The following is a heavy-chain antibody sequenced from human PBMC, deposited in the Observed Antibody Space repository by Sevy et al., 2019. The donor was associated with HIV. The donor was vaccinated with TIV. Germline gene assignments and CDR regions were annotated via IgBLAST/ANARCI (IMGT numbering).Heavy chain of an antibody. Sequence: ASVKVSCKASGYTFTSYGISWVRQAPGQGLEWMGWISAYNGNTIYAQKLQDRVTMTTDTSTSTDYMELRSLRSDDRAGDYGAGDQEFNYDSGSRSDGYNWFDPWGQGTLVTVSS. D-gene: IGHD3-10*01. CDR3: AGDQEFNYDSGSRSDGYNWFDP. J-gene: IGHJ5*02. CDR1: GYTFTSYG. CDR2: ISAYNGNT. V-gene: IGHV1-18*01.